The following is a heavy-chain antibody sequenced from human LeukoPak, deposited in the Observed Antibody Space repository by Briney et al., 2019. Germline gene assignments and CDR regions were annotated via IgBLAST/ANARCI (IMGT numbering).Heavy chain of an antibody. CDR2: ISSSGSTI. J-gene: IGHJ6*02. Sequence: GGSLRLSCAASGFTFSSYEMNWVRQAPGKGLEWVSYISSSGSTIYYADSVKGRFTISRDNAKNSLYLQMNSLRAEDTAVYYCARADGYCSGGSCYSYYGMDVWGQGTTVTVSS. CDR1: GFTFSSYE. D-gene: IGHD2-15*01. V-gene: IGHV3-48*03. CDR3: ARADGYCSGGSCYSYYGMDV.